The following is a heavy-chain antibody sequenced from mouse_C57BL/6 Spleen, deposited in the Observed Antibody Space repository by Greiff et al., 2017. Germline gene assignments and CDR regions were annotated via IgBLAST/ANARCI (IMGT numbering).Heavy chain of an antibody. CDR2: IDPSDSET. CDR1: GYTFTSYW. J-gene: IGHJ2*01. D-gene: IGHD1-1*01. V-gene: IGHV1-52*01. Sequence: VQLQQPGAELVRPGSSVKLSCKASGYTFTSYWMHWVKQRPIQGLEWIGNIDPSDSETHYNQKFKDKATVTVDKSSSTAYMQLSSLTSEDAAVYYCARRDCSSSYVDVWGQGTTLTVSS. CDR3: ARRDCSSSYVDV.